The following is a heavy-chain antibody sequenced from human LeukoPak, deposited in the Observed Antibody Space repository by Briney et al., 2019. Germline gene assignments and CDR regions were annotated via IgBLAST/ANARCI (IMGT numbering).Heavy chain of an antibody. D-gene: IGHD6-19*01. Sequence: GGSLRLSRAASGFTFSSYSMNWVRQAPGKGLEWVSYISSSSSTIYYADSVKGRFTISRDNAKNSLYLQMNSLRAEDTAVYYCARTEVAGSFDYWGQGTLVTVSS. CDR3: ARTEVAGSFDY. V-gene: IGHV3-48*04. CDR2: ISSSSSTI. J-gene: IGHJ4*02. CDR1: GFTFSSYS.